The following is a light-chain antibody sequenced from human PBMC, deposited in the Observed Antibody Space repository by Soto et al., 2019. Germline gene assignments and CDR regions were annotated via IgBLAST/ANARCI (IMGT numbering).Light chain of an antibody. CDR1: QSLLHITGETF. CDR2: QVS. CDR3: MQSTQLPPT. Sequence: DFVMTQTALSLSVAPGQPSSISCKSSQSLLHITGETFLFWYLQKPGQSPQLLIYQVSTRLSGVPERFSGSGSGTDFTLEISRVETDDVAIYYCMQSTQLPPTFGQGTRLEIK. V-gene: IGKV2D-29*02. J-gene: IGKJ5*01.